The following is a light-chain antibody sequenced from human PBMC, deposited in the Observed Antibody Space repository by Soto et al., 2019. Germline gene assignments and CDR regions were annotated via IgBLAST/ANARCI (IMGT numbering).Light chain of an antibody. Sequence: QSALTQPASVSGSPGQSITISCTETSNDVGSYNLVSWYQQHPGKAPKFMIYEASKRPSGVSNRFSGSQSGNTASLTISGLQVEDEAIYYCCSYRGGVIFGGGTQVTVL. J-gene: IGLJ2*01. V-gene: IGLV2-23*01. CDR2: EAS. CDR3: CSYRGGVI. CDR1: SNDVGSYNL.